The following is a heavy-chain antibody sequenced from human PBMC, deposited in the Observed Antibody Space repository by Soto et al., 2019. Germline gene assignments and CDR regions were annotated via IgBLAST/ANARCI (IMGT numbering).Heavy chain of an antibody. Sequence: LSLTCTVSGGSISSGGYYWSWIRQHPGKGLEWIGYIYYSGRTYYNPSLHSRVSIAVDTTENQFSLKLTSVTAADTSVYYCARGFFSSCSSCLDPWGGGTRVTVS. V-gene: IGHV4-31*03. CDR1: GGSISSGGYY. J-gene: IGHJ5*02. CDR2: IYYSGRT. CDR3: ARGFFSSCSSCLDP. D-gene: IGHD6-6*01.